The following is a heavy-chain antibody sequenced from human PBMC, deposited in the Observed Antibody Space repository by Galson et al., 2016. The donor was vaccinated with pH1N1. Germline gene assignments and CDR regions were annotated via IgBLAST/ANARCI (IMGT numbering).Heavy chain of an antibody. J-gene: IGHJ3*02. CDR2: NNTKTGNP. CDR1: GFTFSNHG. CDR3: ARETPSPSPPVLRYFDWSRGLSSFDM. Sequence: SVKVSCKASGFTFSNHGINWVRQAPGQGLEWMGWNNTKTGNPTYAQGFTGRFVFSLDTSVNTAYLQINSLKADDTAVYYCARETPSPSPPVLRYFDWSRGLSSFDMWGRGTLVTVSS. D-gene: IGHD3-9*01. V-gene: IGHV7-4-1*02.